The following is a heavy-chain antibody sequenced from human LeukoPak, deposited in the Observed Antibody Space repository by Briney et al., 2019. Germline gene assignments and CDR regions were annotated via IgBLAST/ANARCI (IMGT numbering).Heavy chain of an antibody. V-gene: IGHV3-30*18. CDR1: GFTFSSYS. J-gene: IGHJ3*02. Sequence: GRSLRLSCAASGFTFSSYSMHWVRQAPGKGLEWVAVISYDGSNKYYADSVKGRFTISRDNSKNTLYLQMNRLRAEDTAVYYCAKGVAAFDIWGQGTMVTVSS. CDR2: ISYDGSNK. CDR3: AKGVAAFDI.